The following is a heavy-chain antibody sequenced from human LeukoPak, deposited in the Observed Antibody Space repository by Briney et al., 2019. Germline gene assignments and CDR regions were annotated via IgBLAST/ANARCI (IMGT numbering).Heavy chain of an antibody. CDR2: IYYSRST. V-gene: IGHV4-59*01. D-gene: IGHD6-25*01. J-gene: IGHJ6*03. Sequence: PSETLSLTCTVSGGSISSYYWSWIRQPPGKGLEWIGYIYYSRSTNYNPSLKSRVTISVDTSKNQFSLKLSSVTAADTAVYYCARVDPGSGYYYYYYMDVWGKGTTVTVSS. CDR3: ARVDPGSGYYYYYYMDV. CDR1: GGSISSYY.